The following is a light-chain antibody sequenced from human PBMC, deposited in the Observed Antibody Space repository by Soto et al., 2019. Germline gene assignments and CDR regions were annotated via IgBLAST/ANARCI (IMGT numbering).Light chain of an antibody. CDR3: QQYNKWPPLT. Sequence: EIVMTQSPATLSVSPGERATLSCRASQSVSSDLAWYQQKPGQTPRLLIYDASTRATGIPVRFSGSGSGTEFTLTISSLQSADFALYYCQQYNKWPPLTFGGGTKVEI. CDR2: DAS. V-gene: IGKV3-15*01. J-gene: IGKJ4*01. CDR1: QSVSSD.